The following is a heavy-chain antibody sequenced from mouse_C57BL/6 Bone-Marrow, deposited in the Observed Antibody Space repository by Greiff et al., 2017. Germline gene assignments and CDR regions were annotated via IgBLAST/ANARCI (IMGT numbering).Heavy chain of an antibody. Sequence: DVQLQESGPGLVKPSQSLSLTCSVTGYSITSGYYWNWIRQFPGNKLEGMGYISYDGSNNYNPSLKNRSSITRDTSKNQFFLKLNSVTTEDTATYYCARGSTVVNWYFDVWGTGTTVTVSS. CDR1: GYSITSGYY. V-gene: IGHV3-6*01. J-gene: IGHJ1*03. CDR2: ISYDGSN. D-gene: IGHD1-1*01. CDR3: ARGSTVVNWYFDV.